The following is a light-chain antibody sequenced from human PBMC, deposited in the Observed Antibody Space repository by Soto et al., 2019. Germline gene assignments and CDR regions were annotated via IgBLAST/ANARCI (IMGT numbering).Light chain of an antibody. CDR3: QHYGSSLIFS. CDR1: QNVNSNF. CDR2: VTS. Sequence: EIVLTQSPGTLSLSPGERATLSCRASQNVNSNFLAWYQQKPGQGPRLLIYVTSGRATGIPDRFSGSGSGTDVTLTISRLEPEDFAVYYCQHYGSSLIFSFGPGTKVEIK. V-gene: IGKV3-20*01. J-gene: IGKJ3*01.